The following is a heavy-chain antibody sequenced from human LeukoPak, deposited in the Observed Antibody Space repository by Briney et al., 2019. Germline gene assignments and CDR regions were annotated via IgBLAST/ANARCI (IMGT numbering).Heavy chain of an antibody. CDR2: IYYSGST. CDR1: GGSVSSGSYY. V-gene: IGHV4-61*01. D-gene: IGHD3-9*01. CDR3: ASGRDSGALRYFDWLSPLDAFDI. Sequence: SETLSLTCTVSGGSVSSGSYYWSWIRQPPGKGLEWIGYIYYSGSTNYNPSLKSRVTISVDTSKNQFSLKLSSVTAADTAVYCCASGRDSGALRYFDWLSPLDAFDIWGQGTMVTVSS. J-gene: IGHJ3*02.